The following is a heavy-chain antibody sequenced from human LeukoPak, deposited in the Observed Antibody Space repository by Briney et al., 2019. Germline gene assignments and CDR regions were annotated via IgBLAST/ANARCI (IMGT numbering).Heavy chain of an antibody. CDR2: ISHSGST. D-gene: IGHD3-22*01. Sequence: SETLSLTCAVYGGSFSDYSWSWIRQPPGKGLEWIGEISHSGSTTYNPSLRSRVTISGDTSKKQFSLKLSSVTAADTAVYYCATYYYGSSAPKRNYWGQGILVTVSS. CDR1: GGSFSDYS. J-gene: IGHJ4*02. CDR3: ATYYYGSSAPKRNY. V-gene: IGHV4-34*01.